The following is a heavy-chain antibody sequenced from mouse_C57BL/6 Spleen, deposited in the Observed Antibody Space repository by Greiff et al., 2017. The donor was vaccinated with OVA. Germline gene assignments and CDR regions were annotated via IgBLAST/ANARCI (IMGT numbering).Heavy chain of an antibody. CDR3: ARQAISWEAMDY. CDR2: IYPSDSET. Sequence: QVQLQQPGAELVRPGSSVKLSCKASGYTFTSYWMDWVKQRPGQGLEWIGNIYPSDSETHYNQKFKDKATLTVDKSSSTAYMQLRSLTSEDSAVYYCARQAISWEAMDYWGQGTSVTVSS. CDR1: GYTFTSYW. V-gene: IGHV1-61*01. D-gene: IGHD4-1*01. J-gene: IGHJ4*01.